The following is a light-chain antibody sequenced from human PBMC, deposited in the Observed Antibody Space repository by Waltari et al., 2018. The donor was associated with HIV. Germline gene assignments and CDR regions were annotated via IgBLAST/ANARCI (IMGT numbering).Light chain of an antibody. V-gene: IGLV2-14*01. CDR2: EVS. J-gene: IGLJ1*01. CDR1: SRDIGHYKY. Sequence: QSAPTQPAYVSGSPGQSITISCTGTSRDIGHYKYVSWYQQSPGKAPKLMIYEVSNRPSGVSNRFSGSKSGNTASLTISGLQAEDEADYYCSSYISTTTLFGTGTKVTVL. CDR3: SSYISTTTL.